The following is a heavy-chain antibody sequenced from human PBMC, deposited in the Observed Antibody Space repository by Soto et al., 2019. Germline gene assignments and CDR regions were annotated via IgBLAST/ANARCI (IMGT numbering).Heavy chain of an antibody. D-gene: IGHD2-2*01. CDR1: GYTFTTYG. CDR2: TSTYNGNT. Sequence: QVQLVQSGAEVKKPGASVKVSCQASGYTFTTYGISWVRQAPGQGLEWMGWTSTYNGNTNYAQKVQGRVTLTTERSTTTAYMELRSLRSDDTAVYYFAREYCTSARCYLPDYWGQGTLVTVSS. CDR3: AREYCTSARCYLPDY. V-gene: IGHV1-18*01. J-gene: IGHJ4*02.